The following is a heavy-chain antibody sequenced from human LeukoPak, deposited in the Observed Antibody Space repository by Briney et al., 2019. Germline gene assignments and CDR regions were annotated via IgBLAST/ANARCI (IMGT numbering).Heavy chain of an antibody. J-gene: IGHJ4*02. CDR3: AKDLHGGYSSDY. CDR2: IGYEGVHK. V-gene: IGHV3-30*02. Sequence: GSLRLSCAASGFTFNNFGMHWVRQAPGKGLEWVSFIGYEGVHKYYADSVKGRFTISKDNSKATLYLQMNSLRPEDTAVYYCAKDLHGGYSSDYWGQGTLVTVFS. D-gene: IGHD4-23*01. CDR1: GFTFNNFG.